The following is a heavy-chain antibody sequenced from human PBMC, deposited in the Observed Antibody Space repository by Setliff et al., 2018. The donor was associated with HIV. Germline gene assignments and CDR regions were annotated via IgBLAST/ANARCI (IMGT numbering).Heavy chain of an antibody. CDR3: AKDRGCSV. CDR1: GFSFGNLA. CDR2: VSGSGGFT. J-gene: IGHJ4*02. D-gene: IGHD2-15*01. Sequence: GGSLRLSCATSGFSFGNLAMSWVRQVPGKGLEWVSGVSGSGGFTSYADSVKGRFTISRHNSKNTLYLHMNSLRAEDTAVYYCAKDRGCSVWGQGTLVTVSS. V-gene: IGHV3-23*01.